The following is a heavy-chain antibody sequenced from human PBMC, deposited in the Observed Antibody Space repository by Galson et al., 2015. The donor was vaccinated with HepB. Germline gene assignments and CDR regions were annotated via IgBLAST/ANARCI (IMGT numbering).Heavy chain of an antibody. CDR1: GFTFSDYY. D-gene: IGHD6-13*01. CDR2: ISSSGSTI. Sequence: SLRLSCAASGFTFSDYYMSWIRQAPGKGLEWVSYISSSGSTIYYADSVKGRFTISRDNAKNSLYLQMNSLRAEDTAVYYCARAIAADENWFDPWGQGTLVTVSS. J-gene: IGHJ5*02. V-gene: IGHV3-11*01. CDR3: ARAIAADENWFDP.